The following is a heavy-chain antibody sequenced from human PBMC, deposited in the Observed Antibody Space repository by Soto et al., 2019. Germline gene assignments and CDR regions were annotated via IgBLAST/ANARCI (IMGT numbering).Heavy chain of an antibody. CDR3: ARRYGYCVDY. J-gene: IGHJ4*02. D-gene: IGHD5-18*01. CDR2: SYYSGST. V-gene: IGHV4-59*08. Sequence: QVQLQESGPGLVKPSETLSLTCTVSGGSISSYYWSWIRQPPGKGLEWIGYSYYSGSTNYNPSLKSRVTISGETSKNRLSLNLSSVTAADTAVYYWARRYGYCVDYWGQGTLVTVSS. CDR1: GGSISSYY.